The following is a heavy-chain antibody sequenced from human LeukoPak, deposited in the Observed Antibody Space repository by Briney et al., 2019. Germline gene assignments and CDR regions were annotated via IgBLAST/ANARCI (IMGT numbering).Heavy chain of an antibody. CDR1: GYTFTSYG. CDR2: ISAYNNNT. CDR3: AREGHDTSGYYYPNWFDP. Sequence: ASVKVSCKASGYTFTSYGISWVRQAPGRGLEWMGWISAYNNNTIYAQNLQGRLTMTTDTSTSTAYMELRSLRSDDTAMYYCAREGHDTSGYYYPNWFDPWGQGTLVAVSS. V-gene: IGHV1-18*01. J-gene: IGHJ5*02. D-gene: IGHD3-22*01.